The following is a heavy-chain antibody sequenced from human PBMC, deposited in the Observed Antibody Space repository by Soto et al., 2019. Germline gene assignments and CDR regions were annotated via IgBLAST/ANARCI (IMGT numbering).Heavy chain of an antibody. CDR1: GGSFSGYY. J-gene: IGHJ6*02. CDR3: ARLSRPGRYGSGIRPNYYYYGMDV. V-gene: IGHV4-34*01. Sequence: SETLSLTCAVYGGSFSGYYWSWIRQPPGKGLEWIGEINHSGSTNYNPSLKSRVTISVDTSKNQFSMRLSSVTAADTAVYYCARLSRPGRYGSGIRPNYYYYGMDVWGQGTTVTVSS. CDR2: INHSGST. D-gene: IGHD3-10*01.